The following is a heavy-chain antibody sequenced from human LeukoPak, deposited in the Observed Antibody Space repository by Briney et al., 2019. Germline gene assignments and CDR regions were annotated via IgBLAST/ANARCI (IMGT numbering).Heavy chain of an antibody. Sequence: SETLSLTCSVSSSSITNYYYSWIRQPPGKGLEWIGYISYSGSTDYNPSLKSRVTISADTSKNQFSLKLSSVTAADTAVYYCARVAVAGTGDYWGQGTLVTVSS. J-gene: IGHJ4*02. D-gene: IGHD6-19*01. CDR3: ARVAVAGTGDY. CDR1: SSSITNYY. V-gene: IGHV4-59*08. CDR2: ISYSGST.